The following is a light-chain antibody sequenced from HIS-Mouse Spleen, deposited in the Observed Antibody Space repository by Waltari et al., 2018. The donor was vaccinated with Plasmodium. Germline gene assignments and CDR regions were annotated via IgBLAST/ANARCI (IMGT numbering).Light chain of an antibody. J-gene: IGLJ3*02. V-gene: IGLV3-1*01. CDR1: KLGDNY. Sequence: SYELTQPPSVSVSPGQTASITCSGDKLGDNYACWYQQKPGQSPVLGIYQDSKRPSGVPERFSGSNSGNTATLTISGTQAMDEADYYCQAWDSSTAVFGGGTKLTVL. CDR3: QAWDSSTAV. CDR2: QDS.